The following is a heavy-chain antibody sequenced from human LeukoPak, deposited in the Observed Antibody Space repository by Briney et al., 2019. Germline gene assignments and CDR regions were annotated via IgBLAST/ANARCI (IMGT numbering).Heavy chain of an antibody. CDR3: ALGGYSYYGLDV. J-gene: IGHJ6*02. V-gene: IGHV3-30*03. Sequence: GGSLRLSCAASGFTFSIYGMHWVRQAPGKGLEWVAVISYDGSNKYYADSVKGRFPISRDNSKNTLYLQMNSLRAEDTAVYYCALGGYSYYGLDVWGQGTTVTVSS. CDR2: ISYDGSNK. CDR1: GFTFSIYG. D-gene: IGHD5-18*01.